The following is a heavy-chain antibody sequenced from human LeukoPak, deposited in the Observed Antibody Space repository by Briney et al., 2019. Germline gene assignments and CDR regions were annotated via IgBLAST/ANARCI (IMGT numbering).Heavy chain of an antibody. CDR3: ARDPKGHGPYYYYYGMDV. V-gene: IGHV4-59*01. CDR2: IYYSGST. Sequence: SETLSLTCTVSGGSISSYYWSWIRQPPGKGLEWIGYIYYSGSTNYNPSLKSRVTISVDTSKNQFSLKLSSVTAADMAVYYCARDPKGHGPYYYYYGMDVWGQGTTVTVSS. CDR1: GGSISSYY. J-gene: IGHJ6*02.